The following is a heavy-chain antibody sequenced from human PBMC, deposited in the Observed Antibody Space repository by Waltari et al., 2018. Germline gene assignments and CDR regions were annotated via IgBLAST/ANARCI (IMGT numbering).Heavy chain of an antibody. V-gene: IGHV5-51*03. J-gene: IGHJ6*02. Sequence: EVPLVQSGAEVKKPGESLKISCKGSGYSFTSYWIGWVRQMPGKGLEWMRSNYPGDTETRYSPSVKGKVTMSADKTISTAYLQWSSLRSEDTAVYDCATGAAGPLYGMDVWGQGTTVTVSS. CDR1: GYSFTSYW. D-gene: IGHD6-13*01. CDR3: ATGAAGPLYGMDV. CDR2: NYPGDTET.